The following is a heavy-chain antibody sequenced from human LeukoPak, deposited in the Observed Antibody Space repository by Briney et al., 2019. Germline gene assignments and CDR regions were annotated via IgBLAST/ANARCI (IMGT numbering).Heavy chain of an antibody. CDR3: ARVHSSGPFDY. Sequence: TLSLTCXVSGGSXXSGGYSGSWIRQPPGKGLEWIVYIYHSGSTYYNPSLKSRFTISVNRSKNQFSLKLSSVTAADTAVYYCARVHSSGPFDYWGQGTLVTVSS. CDR2: IYHSGST. D-gene: IGHD3-22*01. V-gene: IGHV4-30-2*01. J-gene: IGHJ4*02. CDR1: GGSXXSGGYS.